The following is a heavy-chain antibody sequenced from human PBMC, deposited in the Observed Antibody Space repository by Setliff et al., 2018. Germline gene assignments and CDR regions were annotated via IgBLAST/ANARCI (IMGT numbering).Heavy chain of an antibody. CDR2: ITSSGTTT. CDR1: GFTFSDYY. V-gene: IGHV3-11*04. D-gene: IGHD1-1*01. Sequence: GESLKISCAASGFTFSDYYMSWIRQAPGKGLEWVSYITSSGTTTFYADSVRGRFTISRDNAKNTVYLQMNSLRAEDTAVYYCARDREGDGNYYMDVWGKGTTVTVSS. CDR3: ARDREGDGNYYMDV. J-gene: IGHJ6*03.